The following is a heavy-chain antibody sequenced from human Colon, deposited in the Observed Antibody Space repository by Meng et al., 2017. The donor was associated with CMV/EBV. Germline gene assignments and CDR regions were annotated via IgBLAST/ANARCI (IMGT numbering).Heavy chain of an antibody. J-gene: IGHJ5*02. CDR1: GYTFTGYY. CDR3: ARDAAYSWKGANWFDP. V-gene: IGHV1-2*02. D-gene: IGHD1-1*01. Sequence: ASVKVSCKASGYTFTGYYLHWVRQAPGQGLEWMGWINPNSGGTNYAQKCQGRVTMTRDTSIITAYMELSRLRSDDTAVYYCARDAAYSWKGANWFDPWGQGTLVTVSS. CDR2: INPNSGGT.